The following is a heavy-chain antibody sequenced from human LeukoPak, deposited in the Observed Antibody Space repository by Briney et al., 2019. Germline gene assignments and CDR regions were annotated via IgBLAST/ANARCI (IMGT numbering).Heavy chain of an antibody. Sequence: SVKVSCKASGGTFSSYAISWVRQAPGQGLEWMGRIIPILGIANYAQKFQGRVTITADKSTSTAYMELSSLRSEDTAVYYCAREGEGYSYGSFDYWGQGTLVTVSS. V-gene: IGHV1-69*04. CDR2: IIPILGIA. CDR1: GGTFSSYA. CDR3: AREGEGYSYGSFDY. D-gene: IGHD5-18*01. J-gene: IGHJ4*02.